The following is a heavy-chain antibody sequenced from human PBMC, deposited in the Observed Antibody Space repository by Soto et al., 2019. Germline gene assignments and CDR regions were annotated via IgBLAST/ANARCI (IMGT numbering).Heavy chain of an antibody. CDR1: GFTVSSNY. J-gene: IGHJ3*02. V-gene: IGHV3-53*02. CDR3: ARDYGDADDAFDI. CDR2: IYSGGST. D-gene: IGHD4-17*01. Sequence: EVQLVETGGGLIQPGGSLRLSCAASGFTVSSNYMSWVRQAPGKGLEWVSVIYSGGSTYYADSVKGRFTISRDNSKNTLYLPMNSLRAEDTAVYYCARDYGDADDAFDIWGQGTMVTVSS.